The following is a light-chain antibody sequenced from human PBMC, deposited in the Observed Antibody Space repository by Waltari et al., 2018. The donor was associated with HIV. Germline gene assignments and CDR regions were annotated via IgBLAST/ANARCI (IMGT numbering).Light chain of an antibody. CDR3: TSYISGTSPV. V-gene: IGLV2-14*01. CDR1: DLHDNDY. CDR2: EVT. Sequence: QSALTQPASVSGSPGPSIPISCDLHDNDYVSCYQRHPGKAPKVIIYEVTNRPSGLSNRFSGSKSGNTATLTISGLQPEDEADYFCTSYISGTSPVFGRGTRVTVL. J-gene: IGLJ2*01.